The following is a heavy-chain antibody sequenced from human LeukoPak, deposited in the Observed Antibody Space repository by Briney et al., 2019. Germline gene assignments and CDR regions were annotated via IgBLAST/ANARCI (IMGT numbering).Heavy chain of an antibody. J-gene: IGHJ3*02. D-gene: IGHD4-17*01. CDR1: GGSISSYY. V-gene: IGHV4-59*01. Sequence: SETLPLTCTVSGGSISSYYWSWIRQPPGKGLEWIGYIYYSGSTNYNPSLKSRVTLSVDTSKNQFSLKLSSVTAADTAVYYCAGTVLDAFDIWGQGTMVTVSS. CDR3: AGTVLDAFDI. CDR2: IYYSGST.